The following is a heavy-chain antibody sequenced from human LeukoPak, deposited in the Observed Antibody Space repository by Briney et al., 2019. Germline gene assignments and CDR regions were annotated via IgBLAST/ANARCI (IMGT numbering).Heavy chain of an antibody. CDR3: ARVKNAGPPEGPFDY. CDR2: INPNSGGT. Sequence: ASVEVSCKVSGYTLTELSMHWVRQAPGQGLEWMGSINPNSGGTNYAQKFQGRVTMTRDASISTGYMELSRLRSDDTVVFYCARVKNAGPPEGPFDYWGQGTLVTVSS. CDR1: GYTLTELS. V-gene: IGHV1-2*02. D-gene: IGHD2-2*01. J-gene: IGHJ4*02.